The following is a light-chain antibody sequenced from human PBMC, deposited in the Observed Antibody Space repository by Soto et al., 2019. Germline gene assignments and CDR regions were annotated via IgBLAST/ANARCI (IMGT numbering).Light chain of an antibody. CDR3: QHYNSYSEA. CDR2: KAS. Sequence: DIQMTQSPSTLSASFGDRVTITCRASQSTSTWLAWYQQKPGKAPKLLIYKASTLKSGVPSRFSGSGSGTEFTLTISSLQPDDFATYYCQHYNSYSEAFGQGTKVDIK. CDR1: QSTSTW. J-gene: IGKJ1*01. V-gene: IGKV1-5*03.